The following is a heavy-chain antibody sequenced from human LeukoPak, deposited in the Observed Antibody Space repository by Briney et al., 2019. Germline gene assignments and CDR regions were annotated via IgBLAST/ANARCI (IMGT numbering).Heavy chain of an antibody. V-gene: IGHV3-33*08. CDR3: ARGDYGDYVHWYFDP. CDR2: IWYDGSNK. D-gene: IGHD4-17*01. CDR1: GFTFSSYS. J-gene: IGHJ2*01. Sequence: GGSLRLSCAASGFTFSSYSMNWVRQAPGKGLEWVAVIWYDGSNKYSVDSVKGRFTISRDNSKNTLYLQMNSLRAEDTAVYYCARGDYGDYVHWYFDPWGRGTLVTVSS.